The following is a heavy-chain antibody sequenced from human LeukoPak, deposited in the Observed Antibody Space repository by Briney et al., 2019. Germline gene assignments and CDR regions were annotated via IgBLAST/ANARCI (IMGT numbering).Heavy chain of an antibody. J-gene: IGHJ4*02. V-gene: IGHV3-64D*06. CDR3: VRATGY. CDR1: GFTFSTYV. Sequence: GGSLRLSCSVSGFTFSTYVMHWVRQAPGKGLEYVLAISSNGDNTYYADSVKDRFSISRDNSKNTLYLQMSSLRADGTAVYYCVRATGYWGQGTLVTVSS. CDR2: ISSNGDNT.